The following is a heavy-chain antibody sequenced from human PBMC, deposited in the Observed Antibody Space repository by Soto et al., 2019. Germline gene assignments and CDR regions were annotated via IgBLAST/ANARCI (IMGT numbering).Heavy chain of an antibody. CDR2: IYYSGST. V-gene: IGHV4-59*01. Sequence: SETLSLTCTVSGGSISSYYWSWIRQPPGKGLEWIGYIYYSGSTNYNPSLKSRVTISVDTSKNQFSLKLSSVTAADMAVYYCARDVREQWLVLGASNWFDPWGQGTLVTVSS. CDR3: ARDVREQWLVLGASNWFDP. J-gene: IGHJ5*02. CDR1: GGSISSYY. D-gene: IGHD6-19*01.